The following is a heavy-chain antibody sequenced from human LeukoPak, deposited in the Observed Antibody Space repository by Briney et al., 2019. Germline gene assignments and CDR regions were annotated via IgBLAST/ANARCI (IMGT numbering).Heavy chain of an antibody. CDR1: GFTFSDYY. V-gene: IGHV3-11*06. CDR3: ARVVDCSGGSCYKSYFDY. Sequence: GGSLRLSCAASGFTFSDYYMSWIRQAPGKGLEWVSYISSSSYTNYADSVKGRFTISRDNAKNSLYLQMNSLRAEDTAVYYCARVVDCSGGSCYKSYFDYWGQGTLVTVSS. CDR2: ISSSSYT. J-gene: IGHJ4*02. D-gene: IGHD2-15*01.